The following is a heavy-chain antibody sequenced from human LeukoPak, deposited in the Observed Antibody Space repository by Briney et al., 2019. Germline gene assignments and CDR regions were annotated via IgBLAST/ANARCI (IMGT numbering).Heavy chain of an antibody. D-gene: IGHD6-19*01. V-gene: IGHV4-59*01. CDR2: IYYSGST. CDR1: SGSISSYY. J-gene: IGHJ4*02. CDR3: ARGLGYSSGWLDY. Sequence: SETLSLTCTVSSGSISSYYWSWIRQPPGKGLEWIGYIYYSGSTDYNPSPKSRVTISVDTSKNQFSLKLSSVTAADTAMYYCARGLGYSSGWLDYWGQGTLVTVSS.